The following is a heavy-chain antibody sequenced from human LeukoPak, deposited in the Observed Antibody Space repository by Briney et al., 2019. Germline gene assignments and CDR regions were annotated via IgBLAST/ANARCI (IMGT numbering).Heavy chain of an antibody. V-gene: IGHV3-48*01. CDR3: ARDNGGPTSVVAATCDY. D-gene: IGHD2-15*01. CDR1: GFTFSSYS. CDR2: ISSSSSTI. Sequence: GGSLRLSCAASGFTFSSYSVNWVRQAPGKGLEWVSYISSSSSTIYYADSVEGRFTISRDNPKNALYLKTNSMRAEETAVYYCARDNGGPTSVVAATCDYWGQGTLVTVSS. J-gene: IGHJ4*02.